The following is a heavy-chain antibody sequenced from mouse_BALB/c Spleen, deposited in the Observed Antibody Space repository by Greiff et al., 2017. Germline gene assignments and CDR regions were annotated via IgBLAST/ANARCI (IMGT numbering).Heavy chain of an antibody. V-gene: IGHV1-7*01. CDR2: INPSTGYT. CDR3: ARDGNYWFAY. Sequence: VQLQQSGAELAKPGASVKMSCKASGYTFTSYWMHWVKQRPGQGLEWIGYINPSTGYTEYNQKFKDKATLTADKSSSTAYMQLSSLTSEDSAVYYCARDGNYWFAYWGPGTLVTVSA. J-gene: IGHJ3*01. D-gene: IGHD2-1*01. CDR1: GYTFTSYW.